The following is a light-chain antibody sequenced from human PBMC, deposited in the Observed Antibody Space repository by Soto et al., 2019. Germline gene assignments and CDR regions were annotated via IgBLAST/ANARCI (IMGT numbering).Light chain of an antibody. CDR1: QSISRN. CDR2: AAR. V-gene: IGKV1-39*01. CDR3: QQSHSTPYT. Sequence: DIQLTQSPSSLSPSVGDRITLSCRASQSISRNLKWYQQMPGKAPSLLIYAARDLQSGVPGRFSGSGSGTEFNLTISSLQPEDLATSYCQQSHSTPYTFGQGTKLEI. J-gene: IGKJ2*01.